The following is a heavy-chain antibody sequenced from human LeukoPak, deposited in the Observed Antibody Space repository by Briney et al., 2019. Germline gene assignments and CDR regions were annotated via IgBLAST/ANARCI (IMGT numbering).Heavy chain of an antibody. Sequence: GGSLRLSCAASGFTFSSYEVNWVRQAPGKGLEWVSYISSSGSTIYYADSVNGRFTISRDNSKNTLYLQMNSLRAEDTAVYYCAGHLGAWRYFDYWGQGTLVTVSS. V-gene: IGHV3-48*03. J-gene: IGHJ4*02. CDR1: GFTFSSYE. CDR2: ISSSGSTI. CDR3: AGHLGAWRYFDY. D-gene: IGHD3-3*01.